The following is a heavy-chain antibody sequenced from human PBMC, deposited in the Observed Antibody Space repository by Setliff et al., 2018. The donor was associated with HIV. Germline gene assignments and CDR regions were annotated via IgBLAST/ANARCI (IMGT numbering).Heavy chain of an antibody. CDR3: AGIGDYSISGVAFHI. CDR2: ISSSGTTI. J-gene: IGHJ3*02. Sequence: SLRLSCAASGFTFSDYYMSWIRQAPGKGLEWVSYISSSGTTIYYADSVKGRFTISRDNAKNSLYLQMNSLRAEDTAVYYCAGIGDYSISGVAFHIWGQGTMVTVSS. D-gene: IGHD4-4*01. V-gene: IGHV3-11*01. CDR1: GFTFSDYY.